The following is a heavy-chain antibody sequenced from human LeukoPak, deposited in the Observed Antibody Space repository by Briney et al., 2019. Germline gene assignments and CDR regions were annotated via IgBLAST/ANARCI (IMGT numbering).Heavy chain of an antibody. J-gene: IGHJ4*02. CDR3: ASSSDFGVVMRPYYFDY. Sequence: GGSLRLSCAASGFTFSSYSMNWVRQAPGKGLEWVSSISSSSSYIYYADSVKGRFTISRDNAKNSLYLQMNSLRAEDTAVYYCASSSDFGVVMRPYYFDYWGQGTLVTVSS. D-gene: IGHD3-3*01. CDR1: GFTFSSYS. V-gene: IGHV3-21*01. CDR2: ISSSSSYI.